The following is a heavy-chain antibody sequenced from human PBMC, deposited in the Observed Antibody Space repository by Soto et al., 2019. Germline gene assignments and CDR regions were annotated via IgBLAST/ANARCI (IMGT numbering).Heavy chain of an antibody. J-gene: IGHJ4*02. Sequence: QVQLVESGGGVVQPGRSLRLSCAASGFTFSSYGMHWVRQAPGKGLEWVAVISYDGSNKYYADSVKGRFTISRDNSKNTLYLQMNSLRAEDTAVYYCAKALITMIVVDKDWGQGTLVTVSS. CDR3: AKALITMIVVDKD. CDR1: GFTFSSYG. CDR2: ISYDGSNK. V-gene: IGHV3-30*18. D-gene: IGHD3-22*01.